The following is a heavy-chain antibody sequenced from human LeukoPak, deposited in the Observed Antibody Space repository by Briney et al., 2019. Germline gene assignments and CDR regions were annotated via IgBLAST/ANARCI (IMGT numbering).Heavy chain of an antibody. V-gene: IGHV3-9*01. CDR2: ISWNSGSI. CDR1: GFTFDDYA. CDR3: ARTAMIVVPAAFDI. J-gene: IGHJ3*02. D-gene: IGHD3-22*01. Sequence: PGGSLRLSCAASGFTFDDYAMHWVRQAPGKGLEWVSGISWNSGSIGYADSVKGRFTISRDNAKNSLYLQMNSLRAEDTAVYYCARTAMIVVPAAFDIWGQGTMVTVSS.